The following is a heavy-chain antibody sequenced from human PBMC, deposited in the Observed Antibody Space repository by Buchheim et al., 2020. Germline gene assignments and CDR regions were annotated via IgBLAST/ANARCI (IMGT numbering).Heavy chain of an antibody. V-gene: IGHV3-30*18. CDR1: GFTFSSYG. J-gene: IGHJ2*01. CDR3: AKDLITFHWYFDL. Sequence: QVQLVESGGGVVQPGRSLRLSCAASGFTFSSYGMHWVRQAPGKGLEWVAVISYDGSNKYYADSVKGRFTISRDNSKNTLYLQMNSLRAEDTAVYYCAKDLITFHWYFDLWGRGTL. CDR2: ISYDGSNK. D-gene: IGHD1-20*01.